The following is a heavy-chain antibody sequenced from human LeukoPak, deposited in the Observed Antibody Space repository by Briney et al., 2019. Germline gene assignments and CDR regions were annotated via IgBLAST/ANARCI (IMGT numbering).Heavy chain of an antibody. CDR2: ISGNGVST. J-gene: IGHJ3*01. CDR3: AKWGYCSSTSCSADAFDF. D-gene: IGHD2-2*01. V-gene: IGHV3-23*01. CDR1: GFTFSTYA. Sequence: GSLRLSCAASGFTFSTYAMSWVRQAPRKGLEWVSAISGNGVSTYYADSVKGRFTISRDNSKNTLYLQMNSLRAEDTAVYYCAKWGYCSSTSCSADAFDFWGQGTMVTVSS.